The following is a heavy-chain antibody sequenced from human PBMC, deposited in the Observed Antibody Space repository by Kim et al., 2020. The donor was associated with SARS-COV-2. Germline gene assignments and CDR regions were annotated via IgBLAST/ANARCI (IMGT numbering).Heavy chain of an antibody. CDR1: GFTFTSSA. D-gene: IGHD2-21*02. V-gene: IGHV1-58*02. CDR2: IVVGSGNT. CDR3: AAGELEEPYCGGDCYSYWFDP. J-gene: IGHJ5*02. Sequence: SVKVSCKASGFTFTSSAMQWVRQARGQRLEWIGWIVVGSGNTNYAQKFQERVTITRDMSTSTAYMELSSLRSEDTAVYYCAAGELEEPYCGGDCYSYWFDPWGQGTLVTVSS.